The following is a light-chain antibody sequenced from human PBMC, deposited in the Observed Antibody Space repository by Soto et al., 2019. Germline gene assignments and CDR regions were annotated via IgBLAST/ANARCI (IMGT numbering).Light chain of an antibody. Sequence: DIQMTQAPSTLSASVGDRVTITCRASRSISVWLAWYQQKPGKAPKLLIYAASTLQSGVPSRFSGSGSGTEFTLTISSLQPEDFATYYCQQLNSYPQTFGQGTKVDIK. V-gene: IGKV1-9*01. CDR3: QQLNSYPQT. CDR2: AAS. CDR1: RSISVW. J-gene: IGKJ1*01.